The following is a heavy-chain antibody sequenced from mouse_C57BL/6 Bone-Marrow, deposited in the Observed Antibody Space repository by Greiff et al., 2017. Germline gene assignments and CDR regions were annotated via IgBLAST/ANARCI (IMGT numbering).Heavy chain of an antibody. CDR1: GYTFTSYW. V-gene: IGHV1-64*01. D-gene: IGHD1-1*01. J-gene: IGHJ1*03. Sequence: VQLQQPGAELVKPGASVKLSCKASGYTFTSYWMHWVKQRPGQGLEWIGMIHPNSGSTYYNENFKSQATLTDDKSSTTPSLQIISLTAEDSAVNYGENSTYYGCSWYFDVWGTGTTVTVSS. CDR2: IHPNSGST. CDR3: ENSTYYGCSWYFDV.